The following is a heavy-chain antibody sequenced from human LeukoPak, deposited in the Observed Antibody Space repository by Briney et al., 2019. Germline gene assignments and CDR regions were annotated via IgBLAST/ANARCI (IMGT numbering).Heavy chain of an antibody. V-gene: IGHV4-30-4*01. Sequence: QTSQTLSLTCTVSGGSISSGDYYWSWIRQPPGKGREWIGYIYYSGSTYYNPSLKSRVTISVDTSKNQFSLKLSSVTAADTAVYYCAREYSSPSGIDYWGQGTLVTVSS. J-gene: IGHJ4*02. CDR1: GGSISSGDYY. D-gene: IGHD6-13*01. CDR2: IYYSGST. CDR3: AREYSSPSGIDY.